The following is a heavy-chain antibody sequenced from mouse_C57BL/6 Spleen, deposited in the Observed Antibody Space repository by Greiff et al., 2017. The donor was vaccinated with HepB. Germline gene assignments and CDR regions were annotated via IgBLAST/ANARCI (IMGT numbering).Heavy chain of an antibody. J-gene: IGHJ4*01. CDR1: GYTFTSYW. CDR2: IDPNSGGT. CDR3: ARGTDAMDY. D-gene: IGHD3-3*01. V-gene: IGHV1-72*01. Sequence: QQSCQASGYTFTSYWMHWVKQRPGRGLEWIGRIDPNSGGTKYNEKFKSKATLTVDKPSSTAYMQLSSPTSEDSAVYYCARGTDAMDYWGQGTSVTVSS.